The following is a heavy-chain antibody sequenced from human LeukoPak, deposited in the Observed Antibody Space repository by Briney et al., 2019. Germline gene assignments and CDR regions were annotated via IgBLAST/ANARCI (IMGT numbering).Heavy chain of an antibody. V-gene: IGHV3-9*01. Sequence: GRSLRLSCVTSGFTFEDHAMHWVRQGPGKRLEWLAGISWKSNNIIYADSVRGRVTISRDNAKNSLFLQMNSLGVEDTASYYCARDFSNGYFRHFDFWGRGTQVTVSS. CDR2: ISWKSNNI. D-gene: IGHD3-22*01. J-gene: IGHJ4*02. CDR1: GFTFEDHA. CDR3: ARDFSNGYFRHFDF.